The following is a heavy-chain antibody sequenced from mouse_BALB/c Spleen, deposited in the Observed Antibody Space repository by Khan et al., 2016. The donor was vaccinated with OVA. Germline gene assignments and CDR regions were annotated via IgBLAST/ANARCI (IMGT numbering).Heavy chain of an antibody. Sequence: LVESGPELKKPGETVKIPCKASGHTFTNYGMNWVKQAPGKGLKWMGWINTYTGEPTYADDFNGRFAFSLDTSASTAYLQINNLKNEDTATYYGARPPYFSYAMDNWGQGTSVTVSS. CDR1: GHTFTNYG. J-gene: IGHJ4*01. CDR2: INTYTGEP. V-gene: IGHV9-3-1*01. D-gene: IGHD2-10*01. CDR3: ARPPYFSYAMDN.